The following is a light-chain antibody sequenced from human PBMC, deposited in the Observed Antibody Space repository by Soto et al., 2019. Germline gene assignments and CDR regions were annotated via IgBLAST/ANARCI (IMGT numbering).Light chain of an antibody. J-gene: IGLJ2*01. V-gene: IGLV2-23*02. CDR3: CSYAGTSGV. Sequence: QSALTQPASVSGSPGQSITISCTGTSSDVGSYNLVSWYQQHPGKAPKLMIYEVSKRPSGVSNRFSGSKSGNTASLTISGLQAEDEADSYCCSYAGTSGVFGGGTQLTVL. CDR1: SSDVGSYNL. CDR2: EVS.